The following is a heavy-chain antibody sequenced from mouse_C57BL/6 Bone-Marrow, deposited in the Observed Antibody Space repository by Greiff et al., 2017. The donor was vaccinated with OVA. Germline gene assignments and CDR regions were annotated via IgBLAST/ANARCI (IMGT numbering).Heavy chain of an antibody. CDR3: ARLYGNYFFDY. CDR2: ISNLAYSI. V-gene: IGHV5-15*01. Sequence: EVQLVESGGGLVQPGGSLKLSCAASGFTFSDYGMAWVRQAPRKGPEWVAFISNLAYSIYYADTVTGRFTISRENAKNTLYLEMSSLRSDDTAMYYCARLYGNYFFDYWGQGTTLTVSS. D-gene: IGHD2-1*01. CDR1: GFTFSDYG. J-gene: IGHJ2*01.